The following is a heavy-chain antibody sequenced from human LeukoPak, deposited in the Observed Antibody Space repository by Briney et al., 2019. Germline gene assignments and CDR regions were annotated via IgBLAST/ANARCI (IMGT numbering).Heavy chain of an antibody. Sequence: GGSLRLSCAPLGFTFSSYAMSWVRQAPGKGLEWVSGISGSGGKTYYADSVKGRFTISRDNSKNTLYLHLNSLRAEDTAVYYCASCEGSTSCYYVDYWGQGTLVTVSS. CDR2: ISGSGGKT. V-gene: IGHV3-23*01. CDR1: GFTFSSYA. J-gene: IGHJ4*02. D-gene: IGHD2-2*01. CDR3: ASCEGSTSCYYVDY.